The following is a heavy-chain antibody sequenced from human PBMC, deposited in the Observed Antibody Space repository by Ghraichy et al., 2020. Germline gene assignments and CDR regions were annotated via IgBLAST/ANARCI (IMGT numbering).Heavy chain of an antibody. Sequence: GGSLRLSCVASGFTFSSYSMNWVRQAPGKGLEWVSSISSRSSYINYADSVKGRFTISRDNAKNSLYLQMNSLRAEDTAVYYCARDPHGSGNYGSEYFQHWGQGTLVTVSS. CDR2: ISSRSSYI. CDR1: GFTFSSYS. V-gene: IGHV3-21*01. CDR3: ARDPHGSGNYGSEYFQH. J-gene: IGHJ1*01. D-gene: IGHD3-10*01.